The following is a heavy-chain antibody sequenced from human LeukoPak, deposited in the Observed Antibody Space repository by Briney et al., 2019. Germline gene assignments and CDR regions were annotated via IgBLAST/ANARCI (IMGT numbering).Heavy chain of an antibody. CDR3: ARDHDVIVVGRVGAFDI. J-gene: IGHJ3*02. V-gene: IGHV4-4*07. CDR2: ICDSGTT. D-gene: IGHD3-22*01. CDR1: GGSISTYS. Sequence: PSETLSLTCTVSGGSISTYSWSWIRQPAGKGLEWIGRICDSGTTNYNPSLRSRVTMSVDTSNNRFSLNLSSVTAADTAVYYCARDHDVIVVGRVGAFDIWGQGTMVTVSS.